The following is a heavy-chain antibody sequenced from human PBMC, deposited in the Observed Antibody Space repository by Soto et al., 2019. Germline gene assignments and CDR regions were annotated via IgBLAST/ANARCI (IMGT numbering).Heavy chain of an antibody. D-gene: IGHD3-22*01. Sequence: SETLSLTCTVSGGSISNHYWSWIRQPPGKGLEWIGYIYYNGNTNYNPSLKSRVTMSVDTSKNQFSLKLSSVTAADTAVYYCARVGRYFYDSSGYHYDFQHWGQGTLVTVSS. CDR2: IYYNGNT. V-gene: IGHV4-59*11. J-gene: IGHJ1*01. CDR3: ARVGRYFYDSSGYHYDFQH. CDR1: GGSISNHY.